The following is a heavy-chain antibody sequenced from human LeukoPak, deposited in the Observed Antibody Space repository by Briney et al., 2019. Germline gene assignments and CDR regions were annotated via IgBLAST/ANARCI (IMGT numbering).Heavy chain of an antibody. D-gene: IGHD5-12*01. CDR2: IKEYGGEK. Sequence: GGSLRLSCVGSGFTFSSYWMSWVRQAPGKGLEWVANIKEYGGEKYYVDSVKGRFTASRDDAKNSLYLQMTSLRAEDTAVYYCARHLVEGYTRKWFDLWGQGTLVTVSS. CDR1: GFTFSSYW. CDR3: ARHLVEGYTRKWFDL. V-gene: IGHV3-7*01. J-gene: IGHJ5*02.